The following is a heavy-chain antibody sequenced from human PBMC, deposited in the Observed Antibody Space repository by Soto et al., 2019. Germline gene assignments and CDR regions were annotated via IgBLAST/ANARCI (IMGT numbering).Heavy chain of an antibody. CDR3: ARYPGTIMPTIVGSYYFDY. V-gene: IGHV3-21*01. J-gene: IGHJ4*02. Sequence: GGSLRLSCAVSGFTFSNYSVNWVRQAPGKGLEWVSSISANGTFRYYADSVRGRFTVSRDNAKSSLYLQMNNLRAEDTAVYFCARYPGTIMPTIVGSYYFDYWGLGTLVTVSS. CDR2: ISANGTFR. CDR1: GFTFSNYS. D-gene: IGHD5-12*01.